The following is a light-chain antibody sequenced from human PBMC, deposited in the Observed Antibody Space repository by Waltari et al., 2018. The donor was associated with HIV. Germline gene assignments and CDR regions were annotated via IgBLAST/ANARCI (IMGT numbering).Light chain of an antibody. Sequence: EIVLTQSPGTLSLSLGDRATLSCRASQSVTSSFLSCYQQKPGQAPRLLIYGASSRATGIPDRFSGGGSGTDFTLTISRLEPEDFAVYYCQQYGSSPLTFGGGTKVDIK. CDR2: GAS. V-gene: IGKV3-20*01. CDR3: QQYGSSPLT. J-gene: IGKJ4*01. CDR1: QSVTSSF.